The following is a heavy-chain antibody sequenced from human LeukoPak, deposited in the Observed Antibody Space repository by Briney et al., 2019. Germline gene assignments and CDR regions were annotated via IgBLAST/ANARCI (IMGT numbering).Heavy chain of an antibody. CDR2: INPSGGST. J-gene: IGHJ6*03. V-gene: IGHV1-46*01. CDR3: ARTREYYYDSSGYYYPNDTRYYYYYYMDV. D-gene: IGHD3-22*01. CDR1: GYTFTSYY. Sequence: GASVKVSCKASGYTFTSYYMHWVRQAPGQGLEWMGIINPSGGSTSYAQKFQGRVTMTRDTSTSTVYMELSSLRSEDTAVYYCARTREYYYDSSGYYYPNDTRYYYYYYMDVWGKGTTVTVSS.